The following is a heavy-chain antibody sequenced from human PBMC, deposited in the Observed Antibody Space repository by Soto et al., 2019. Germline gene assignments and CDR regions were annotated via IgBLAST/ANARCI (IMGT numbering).Heavy chain of an antibody. CDR3: VSQGGVDS. CDR2: ISSDGRDK. CDR1: GFSFSSYN. J-gene: IGHJ4*02. D-gene: IGHD3-16*01. V-gene: IGHV3-30*04. Sequence: QVRLVESGGGVFQPGWSLRLSCAASGFSFSSYNMYWVRQAPGKGLEWVAIISSDGRDKYYADSVKGRCTISRENSKNTVLLQVDSLSVVDTAVFYGVSQGGVDSRGQGPLVTVSS.